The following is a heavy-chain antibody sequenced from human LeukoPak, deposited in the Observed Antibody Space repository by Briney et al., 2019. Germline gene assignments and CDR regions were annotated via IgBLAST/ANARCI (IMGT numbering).Heavy chain of an antibody. CDR2: INPNSGGT. CDR3: ASSADYGDFHLDY. Sequence: ASVKVSCKTSGYTFTGYYMHWVRQAPGQGLEWMGWINPNSGGTNCAQKFQGRVTMTRDTSISTAYMELSRLRSDDTAVYYCASSADYGDFHLDYWGQGTLVTVSS. CDR1: GYTFTGYY. D-gene: IGHD4-17*01. V-gene: IGHV1-2*02. J-gene: IGHJ4*02.